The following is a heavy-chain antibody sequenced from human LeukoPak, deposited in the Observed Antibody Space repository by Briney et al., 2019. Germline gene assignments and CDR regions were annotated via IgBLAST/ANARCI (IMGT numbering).Heavy chain of an antibody. CDR1: GYTFTSYA. CDR2: INAGNGNT. V-gene: IGHV1-3*01. J-gene: IGHJ4*02. D-gene: IGHD3-10*01. Sequence: ASVKVSCKASGYTFTSYAMHWVRQAPGQRLEWMGWINAGNGNTKYSQKFQGRVTITRDTSASTAYMELSSLRSEDTAVYYCARDPPLWFGVFDTWGQGTLVTASS. CDR3: ARDPPLWFGVFDT.